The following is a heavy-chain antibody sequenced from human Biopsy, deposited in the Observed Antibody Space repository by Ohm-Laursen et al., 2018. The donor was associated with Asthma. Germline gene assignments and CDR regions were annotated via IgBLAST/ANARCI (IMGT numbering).Heavy chain of an antibody. CDR1: GDSFSNYA. V-gene: IGHV1-69*15. CDR2: IIPIFGPT. Sequence: GSSVKVSCEASGDSFSNYAISWVRQAPGQGLEWMGRIIPIFGPTNYAQKFQGRVTISADDSTSTAYMELSSLSSEDTALYYCARGPEYVRSSGALDYWGQGTLVTVSS. CDR3: ARGPEYVRSSGALDY. J-gene: IGHJ4*02. D-gene: IGHD2-2*01.